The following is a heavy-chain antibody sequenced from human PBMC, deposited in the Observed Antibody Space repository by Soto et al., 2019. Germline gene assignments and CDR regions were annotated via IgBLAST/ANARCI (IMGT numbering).Heavy chain of an antibody. V-gene: IGHV3-9*01. CDR1: GFTFDDYA. D-gene: IGHD5-18*01. CDR3: AKGDTAMVNHAFDI. J-gene: IGHJ3*02. Sequence: PGGSLRLSCAASGFTFDDYAMHWVRQAPGKGLEWVSGISWNSGSIGYADSVKGRFTISRDNAKNSLYLQMNSLRAEDTALYYCAKGDTAMVNHAFDIWGQGTMVTVSS. CDR2: ISWNSGSI.